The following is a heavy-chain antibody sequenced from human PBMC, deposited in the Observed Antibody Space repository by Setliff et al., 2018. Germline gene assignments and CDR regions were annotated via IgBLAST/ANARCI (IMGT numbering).Heavy chain of an antibody. D-gene: IGHD3-22*01. Sequence: SETLSLTCTVSGDSISSRTHYWSWIRQPAGKGLEWIGQVYTSWSTNYNPSLKSRVTISLDTSKNQFSLNLSSLTAADTAKYYCARLKYYNSGTYWGNWDYYSGMDVWGKGTTVTVSS. CDR1: GDSISSRTHY. J-gene: IGHJ6*04. V-gene: IGHV4-61*09. CDR2: VYTSWST. CDR3: ARLKYYNSGTYWGNWDYYSGMDV.